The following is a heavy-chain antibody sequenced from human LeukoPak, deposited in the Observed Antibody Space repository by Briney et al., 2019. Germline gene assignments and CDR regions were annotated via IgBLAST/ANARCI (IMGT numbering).Heavy chain of an antibody. Sequence: PGGSLRLSCAASGFTFSSYWMSWVRQAPGKELEWVANIKQDGSEKYYVDSVKGRLTISRDNAKNSLYLQMNSLRAEDTAVYYCARCEGGRSGWYSVVHPRGPIDYWGQGTLVTVSS. CDR3: ARCEGGRSGWYSVVHPRGPIDY. D-gene: IGHD6-19*01. V-gene: IGHV3-7*01. CDR2: IKQDGSEK. J-gene: IGHJ4*02. CDR1: GFTFSSYW.